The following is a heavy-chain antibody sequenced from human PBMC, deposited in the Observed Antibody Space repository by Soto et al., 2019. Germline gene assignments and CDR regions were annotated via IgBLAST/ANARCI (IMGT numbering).Heavy chain of an antibody. V-gene: IGHV4-61*01. D-gene: IGHD1-20*01. Sequence: SETLSLTXTVSGGSVSSGSYYWSWIRQPPGKGLVRIGYIYYSGSTNYNPSLKSRVTISVDTSKNQFSLKLSSVTAADTAVYYCAGMPRYNWNDWGGYWGQGTLVTVSS. CDR2: IYYSGST. CDR3: AGMPRYNWNDWGGY. CDR1: GGSVSSGSYY. J-gene: IGHJ4*02.